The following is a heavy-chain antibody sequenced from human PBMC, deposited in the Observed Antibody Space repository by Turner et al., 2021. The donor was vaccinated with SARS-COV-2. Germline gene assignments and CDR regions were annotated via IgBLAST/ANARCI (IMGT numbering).Heavy chain of an antibody. CDR2: IWYDGSNK. J-gene: IGHJ4*02. CDR3: ARDGSGYYYSSGYFDH. CDR1: GFTFSSYG. Sequence: QLQLVGSGGGVVQPGRSLTLSCAASGFTFSSYGMNWVRQAAGKGLGWVAVIWYDGSNKYYADAVKGRFTISRDNSKNTLYLQMNSLRAEDTAVYYCARDGSGYYYSSGYFDHWGQGTLVTVSS. D-gene: IGHD3-22*01. V-gene: IGHV3-33*01.